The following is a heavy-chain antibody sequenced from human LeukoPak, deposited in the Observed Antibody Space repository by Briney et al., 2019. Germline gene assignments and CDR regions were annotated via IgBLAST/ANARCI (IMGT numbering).Heavy chain of an antibody. J-gene: IGHJ4*02. Sequence: CLRLSCAASGFTFDDYAMHWVRQAPGKGLEWVSGISWNSGSIGYADSVKGRFTISRDNAKNSLYLQMNSLRAEDTALYYCAKDIRHYGSGIDYWGQGTLVTVSS. CDR3: AKDIRHYGSGIDY. D-gene: IGHD3-10*01. V-gene: IGHV3-9*01. CDR2: ISWNSGSI. CDR1: GFTFDDYA.